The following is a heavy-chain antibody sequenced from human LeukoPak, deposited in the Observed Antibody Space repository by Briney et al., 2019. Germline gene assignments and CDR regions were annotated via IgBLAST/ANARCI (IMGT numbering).Heavy chain of an antibody. V-gene: IGHV4-59*12. CDR3: ARCARNGYNYELWYFVL. CDR1: GDSSSSYY. J-gene: IGHJ2*01. D-gene: IGHD5-24*01. CDR2: IYYGGST. Sequence: SETLSLTCSVSGDSSSSYYWSWIRQPPGKGLECIGNIYYGGSTNCNPSLKSRVTMSVDTSKNQFSLKLSSVTAADTAVYYCARCARNGYNYELWYFVLWGRGTLVTVSS.